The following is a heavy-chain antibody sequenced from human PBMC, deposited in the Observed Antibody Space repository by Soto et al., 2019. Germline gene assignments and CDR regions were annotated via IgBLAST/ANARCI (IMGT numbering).Heavy chain of an antibody. J-gene: IGHJ5*02. V-gene: IGHV3-23*01. D-gene: IGHD2-2*01. CDR2: ISASGDGT. CDR3: AKEGVVVPTLGWFDA. CDR1: GFTFNTYA. Sequence: EVQMLESGGGLVQPGGSLRLSCAASGFTFNTYAMSWVRQAPGKGLEWVSGISASGDGTYYADSVKGRFTVSRDNSRNTLYLQMSNLRAEDTAIYYCAKEGVVVPTLGWFDAWGQGPLVTVSS.